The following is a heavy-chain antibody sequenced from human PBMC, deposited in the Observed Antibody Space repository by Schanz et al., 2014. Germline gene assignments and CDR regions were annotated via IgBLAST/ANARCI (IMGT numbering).Heavy chain of an antibody. V-gene: IGHV3-74*02. CDR1: GFTFSNYA. Sequence: VQLVDSGGGLVKPGGSLRLSCAASGFTFSNYAMHWVRQDPGKGLVWVARINSVGSNTDYADSVTGRFTISRDNAKNTLYLQMNTLRAEDTAVYYCARGRVLESWGQGTLVTVSS. CDR2: INSVGSNT. D-gene: IGHD1-1*01. J-gene: IGHJ5*02. CDR3: ARGRVLES.